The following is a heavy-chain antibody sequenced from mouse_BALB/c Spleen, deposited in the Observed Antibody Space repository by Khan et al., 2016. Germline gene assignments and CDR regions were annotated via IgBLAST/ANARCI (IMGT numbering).Heavy chain of an antibody. Sequence: QVQLKASGAELVRPGSSVKISCKASGFAFSSYWMNWVKQRPGQGLEWIGQIYPGDGDTNYNGKFKGKATLTADKSSSPAYMQLSSLTSEDSAVYFCARGTPFANWGQGTLVTVSA. J-gene: IGHJ3*01. V-gene: IGHV1-80*01. CDR3: ARGTPFAN. CDR1: GFAFSSYW. CDR2: IYPGDGDT. D-gene: IGHD2-14*01.